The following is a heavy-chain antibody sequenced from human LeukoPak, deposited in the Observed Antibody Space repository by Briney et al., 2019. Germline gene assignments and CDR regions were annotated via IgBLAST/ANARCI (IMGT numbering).Heavy chain of an antibody. CDR1: GFTFSNYG. J-gene: IGHJ4*02. CDR2: IWYDGSNK. V-gene: IGHV3-33*06. CDR3: AKPPIDYSNSWYVFDY. D-gene: IGHD6-13*01. Sequence: QTGGSLRLSCAASGFTFSNYGMHWVRQAPGKGLEWVAVIWYDGSNKYYADSVKGRFTISRDNSKNTLYLQMNSLRAEDTAVYYCAKPPIDYSNSWYVFDYWGQGTLVTVSS.